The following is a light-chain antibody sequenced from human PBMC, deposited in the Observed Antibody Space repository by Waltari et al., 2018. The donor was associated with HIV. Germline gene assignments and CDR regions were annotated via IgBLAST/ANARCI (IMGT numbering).Light chain of an antibody. CDR2: AAS. V-gene: IGKV1-9*01. Sequence: DIQLTKSPSFLSASVGDRVTFTCRASQAISNYLAWYQQKPGKAPKLLIYAASTLQSGVPSRFSGSGSGTEFTLTISSLQPEDFATYYCQQLNSYRFGGGTKVEIK. J-gene: IGKJ4*01. CDR3: QQLNSYR. CDR1: QAISNY.